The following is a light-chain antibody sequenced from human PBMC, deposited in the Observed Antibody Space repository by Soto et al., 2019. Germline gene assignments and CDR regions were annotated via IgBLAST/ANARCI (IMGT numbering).Light chain of an antibody. J-gene: IGLJ1*01. CDR3: TSHAGRNNYV. CDR1: SSDVGGYNY. V-gene: IGLV2-8*01. CDR2: EVS. Sequence: QSALTQPPSASGSPGQSVTISCTGTSSDVGGYNYVSWYQQHPGKAPKLIISEVSKRPSGVPDRFSGSKSGNTASLTVSGLQAEDEAGYYCTSHAGRNNYVFGTGTKVTVL.